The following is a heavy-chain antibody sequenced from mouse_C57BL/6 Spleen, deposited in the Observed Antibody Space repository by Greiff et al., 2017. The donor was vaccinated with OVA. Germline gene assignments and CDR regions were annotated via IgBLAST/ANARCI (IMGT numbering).Heavy chain of an antibody. CDR3: ARWDGNFAY. D-gene: IGHD2-1*01. V-gene: IGHV1-59*01. CDR1: GYTFTSYW. J-gene: IGHJ3*01. CDR2: IDPSDSYT. Sequence: QVHVKQPGAELVRPGTSVKLSCKASGYTFTSYWMHWVKQRPGQGLEWIGVIDPSDSYTNYNQKFKGKATLTVDTSSSTAYMQLSSLTSEDSAVYYCARWDGNFAYWGQGTLVTVSA.